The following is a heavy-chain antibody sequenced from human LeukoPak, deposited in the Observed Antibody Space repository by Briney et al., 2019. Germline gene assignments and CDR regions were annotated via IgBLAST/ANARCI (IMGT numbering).Heavy chain of an antibody. CDR1: GGSISSGGYY. J-gene: IGHJ4*02. Sequence: SQTLSLTCTVSGGSISSGGYYWSWIRQHPGKGLEWIGYIYYSGSTYYNPSLKSRVTISVDTSKNQFSLKLSSVTAADTAVYYCASTSRQDYVWGSYRPTPPYCFDYCGQGTLVTVSS. CDR3: ASTSRQDYVWGSYRPTPPYCFDY. CDR2: IYYSGST. V-gene: IGHV4-31*03. D-gene: IGHD3-16*02.